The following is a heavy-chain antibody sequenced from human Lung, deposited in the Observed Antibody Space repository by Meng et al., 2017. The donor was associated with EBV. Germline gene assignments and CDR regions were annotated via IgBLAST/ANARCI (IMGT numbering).Heavy chain of an antibody. CDR1: GGSIISSKW. Sequence: QVQRQETGPGLGKPSGTLSRSCAVSGGSIISSKWWSWVRQPPGKGLEWIGYIYYSGSTNYNPSLKSRVTISVDKSKNQFSLKLSSVTAADTAVYYCARARSIAAAVIDYWGQGTLVTVSS. V-gene: IGHV4-4*02. D-gene: IGHD6-13*01. CDR3: ARARSIAAAVIDY. J-gene: IGHJ4*02. CDR2: IYYSGST.